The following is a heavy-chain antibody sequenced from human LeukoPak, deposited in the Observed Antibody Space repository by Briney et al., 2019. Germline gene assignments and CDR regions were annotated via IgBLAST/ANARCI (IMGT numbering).Heavy chain of an antibody. Sequence: GGSLRLSCSASGFTFSSYAMHWVRQAPGKGLEYVSAISSNGGSTYYADSVKGRFTISRDNSKNTLYLQMSSLRAEDTAVYYCVRSYYDSSGPPPFDYWGQGTLVTVSS. CDR3: VRSYYDSSGPPPFDY. D-gene: IGHD3-22*01. CDR2: ISSNGGST. J-gene: IGHJ4*02. CDR1: GFTFSSYA. V-gene: IGHV3-64D*09.